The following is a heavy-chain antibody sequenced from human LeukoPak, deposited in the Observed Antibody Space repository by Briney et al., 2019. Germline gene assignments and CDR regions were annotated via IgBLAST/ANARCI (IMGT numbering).Heavy chain of an antibody. Sequence: NPGGSLRLSCAASGFTFSHFWMSWVRQAPGKGLEWVAYIKKTGSETYYVDSVKGRFTITRDNTRNSLFLQMYSLRAEDTAVYFCAREDGYRSGGNCYSYFDSWGQGTLVTVSS. CDR3: AREDGYRSGGNCYSYFDS. CDR2: IKKTGSET. J-gene: IGHJ4*02. D-gene: IGHD2-15*01. CDR1: GFTFSHFW. V-gene: IGHV3-7*01.